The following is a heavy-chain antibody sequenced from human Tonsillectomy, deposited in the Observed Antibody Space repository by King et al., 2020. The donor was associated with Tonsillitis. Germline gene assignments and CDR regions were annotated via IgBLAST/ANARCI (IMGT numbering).Heavy chain of an antibody. Sequence: QLVQSGGGLVQPGGSLRLSCAASGFSFRSHWMTWVRQAPGKGLEWVANIKHDGSETYYVDSVKGRFIISRDNAENSQYLQMNSLRVEDTAVYYCARDRWSSSSRTFDYWGQGTLVTVSS. D-gene: IGHD6-6*01. CDR1: GFSFRSHW. J-gene: IGHJ4*02. CDR2: IKHDGSET. V-gene: IGHV3-7*01. CDR3: ARDRWSSSSRTFDY.